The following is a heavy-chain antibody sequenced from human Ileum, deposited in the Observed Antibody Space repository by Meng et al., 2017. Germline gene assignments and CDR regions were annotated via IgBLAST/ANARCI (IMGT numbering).Heavy chain of an antibody. D-gene: IGHD6-19*01. J-gene: IGHJ4*02. CDR3: ATSFDSAGND. Sequence: GESLKISCVGSGFALSDSWMSWVRQAPGKGLEWLANIKKDGSAKYYLDSVKGRFTISRDNAKSSLFLQMNSLTVEDTAVYYCATSFDSAGNDWGQGTLVTVSS. CDR2: IKKDGSAK. V-gene: IGHV3-7*01. CDR1: GFALSDSW.